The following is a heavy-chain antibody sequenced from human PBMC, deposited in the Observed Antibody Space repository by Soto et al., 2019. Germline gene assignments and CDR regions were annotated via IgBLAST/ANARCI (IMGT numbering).Heavy chain of an antibody. CDR2: ISGSGGST. CDR3: AKVRIAAAGTAVYYFDY. Sequence: EVQLLESGGGLVQPGGSLRLSCAASGFTFSSYAMSWVRQAPGKGLEWVSAISGSGGSTYYADSVKGRFTISRDNSKNTLYLQMNSLRAEDTAVYYCAKVRIAAAGTAVYYFDYWGQGTLVTVSS. CDR1: GFTFSSYA. D-gene: IGHD6-13*01. V-gene: IGHV3-23*01. J-gene: IGHJ4*02.